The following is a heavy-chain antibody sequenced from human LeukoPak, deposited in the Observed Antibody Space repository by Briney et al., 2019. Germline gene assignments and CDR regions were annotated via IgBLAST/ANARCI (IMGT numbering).Heavy chain of an antibody. CDR3: ARAYYYGSGSYGLDY. V-gene: IGHV4-59*01. CDR1: GGSISSYY. D-gene: IGHD3-10*01. CDR2: IYSSGST. Sequence: RASEILSLTCTVSGGSISSYYWSWIRQPPGKGLEWIGYIYSSGSTNYNPSLKSRVTISVDTSKNQFSLKLTSVTAADTAVYYCARAYYYGSGSYGLDYWGQGTLVTVSS. J-gene: IGHJ4*02.